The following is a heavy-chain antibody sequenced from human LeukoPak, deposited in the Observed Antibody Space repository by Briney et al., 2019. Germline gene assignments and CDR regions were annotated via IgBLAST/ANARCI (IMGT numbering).Heavy chain of an antibody. V-gene: IGHV4-59*08. CDR2: IYYSGST. CDR3: ARLGGGYCSGGSCPNWFDP. D-gene: IGHD2-15*01. J-gene: IGHJ5*02. CDR1: GGSIRDYY. Sequence: SETLSLTCTVSGGSIRDYYWNWIRQPPGKGLEWIGYIYYSGSTNYNPSLQSRVTISVDTSKNQFSLKLSSVTAADTAVYYCARLGGGYCSGGSCPNWFDPWGQGTLVTVSS.